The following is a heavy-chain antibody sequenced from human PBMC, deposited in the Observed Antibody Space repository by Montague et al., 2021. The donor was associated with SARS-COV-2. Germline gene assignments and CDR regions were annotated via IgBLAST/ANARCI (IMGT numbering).Heavy chain of an antibody. Sequence: SETLSLTCIVSGGSVSSGSYYWSWIRQPPGKGLEWIGYIYYSGNTNYNPSLKSRVTISVDTSKNQFSLKLSSVTAADTAVYYCERDAWLITIFGVVTRYGMDVWGQGTMVTVSS. CDR3: ERDAWLITIFGVVTRYGMDV. CDR2: IYYSGNT. J-gene: IGHJ6*02. V-gene: IGHV4-61*01. CDR1: GGSVSSGSYY. D-gene: IGHD3-3*01.